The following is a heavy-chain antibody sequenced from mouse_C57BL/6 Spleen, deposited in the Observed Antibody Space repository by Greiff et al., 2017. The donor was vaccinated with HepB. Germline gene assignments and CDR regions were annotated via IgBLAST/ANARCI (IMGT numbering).Heavy chain of an antibody. V-gene: IGHV1-82*01. Sequence: VQLQQSGPELVKPGASVKISCKASGYAFSSSWMNWVKQRPGKGLEWIGRIYPGDGDTNYNGKFKGKATLTVDNSSSTAYMQLSSLAAEDSAVYFCARVGRCLEGMDYWGQGTSVTVSS. D-gene: IGHD3-1*01. CDR3: ARVGRCLEGMDY. CDR1: GYAFSSSW. CDR2: IYPGDGDT. J-gene: IGHJ4*01.